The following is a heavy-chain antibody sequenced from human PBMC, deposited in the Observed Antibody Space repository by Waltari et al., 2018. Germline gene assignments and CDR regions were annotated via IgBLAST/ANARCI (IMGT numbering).Heavy chain of an antibody. CDR2: ISGSGGST. CDR1: GFTFSSYA. CDR3: AKGPRSSSSWHVDY. Sequence: VQLVESGGGVVQPGRSLRLSCAASGFTFSSYAMSWVRQAPGKGLEWVSAISGSGGSTYYADSVKGRFTISRDNSKNTLYLQMNSLRAEDTAVYYCAKGPRSSSSWHVDYWGQGTLVTVSS. J-gene: IGHJ4*02. V-gene: IGHV3-23*04. D-gene: IGHD6-13*01.